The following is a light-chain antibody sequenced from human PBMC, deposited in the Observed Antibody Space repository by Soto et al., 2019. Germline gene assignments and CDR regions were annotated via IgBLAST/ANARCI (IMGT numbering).Light chain of an antibody. CDR3: QQCYTSPRT. J-gene: IGKJ1*01. V-gene: IGKV1-39*01. Sequence: DIQMTQSPSTLSAGVGDRVTITCRASQRINTYLNWYQQKPWKAPTLLIYAASNLQSGVPSRFSGGGSGTDVTLTINTLQPDDFATYFCQQCYTSPRTFGQGTKVEIK. CDR2: AAS. CDR1: QRINTY.